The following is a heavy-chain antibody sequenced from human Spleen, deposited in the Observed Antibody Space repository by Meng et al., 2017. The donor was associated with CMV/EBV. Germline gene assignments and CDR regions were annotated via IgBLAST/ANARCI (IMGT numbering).Heavy chain of an antibody. Sequence: QVQLQESGPGLVKPSXXLSPTCTVSGGSISSGDYYWSWIRQPPGKGLEWIGYIYYSGSTYYNPSLKSRVTISVDTSKNQFSLKLSSVTAADTAVYYCARGYSSSWYRYYFDYRGQGTLVTVSS. CDR3: ARGYSSSWYRYYFDY. V-gene: IGHV4-30-4*08. CDR1: GGSISSGDYY. J-gene: IGHJ4*02. D-gene: IGHD6-13*01. CDR2: IYYSGST.